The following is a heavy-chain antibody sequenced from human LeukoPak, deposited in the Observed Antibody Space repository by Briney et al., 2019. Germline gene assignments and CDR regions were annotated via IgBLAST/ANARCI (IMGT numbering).Heavy chain of an antibody. V-gene: IGHV3-23*01. CDR3: VKAALNYYGSGTYLMDV. D-gene: IGHD3-10*01. J-gene: IGHJ6*04. CDR2: LSPRGGLS. Sequence: GSLRLSCSASGFPFSSYSMSWVRQGPGKGLQWVSGLSPRGGLSYYADSVKGRFTISRDDSKNTLYLGMNSLRAEDTAVYYCVKAALNYYGSGTYLMDVWGKGTTVIVSS. CDR1: GFPFSSYS.